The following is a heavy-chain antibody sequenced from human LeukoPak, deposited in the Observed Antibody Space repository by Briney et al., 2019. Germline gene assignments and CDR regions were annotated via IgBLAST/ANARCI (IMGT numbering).Heavy chain of an antibody. CDR1: GFTFSSYS. D-gene: IGHD3-22*01. V-gene: IGHV3-48*01. CDR2: ISSSSSTI. Sequence: GGSLRLSCAASGFTFSSYSMNWVRQAPGKGLEWVSYISSSSSTIYYADSVKGRFTISRDNAKNSLYLQMNSLRAEDTAVYYCARGGTMTDNWIDPWGQGTLVTVSS. CDR3: ARGGTMTDNWIDP. J-gene: IGHJ5*02.